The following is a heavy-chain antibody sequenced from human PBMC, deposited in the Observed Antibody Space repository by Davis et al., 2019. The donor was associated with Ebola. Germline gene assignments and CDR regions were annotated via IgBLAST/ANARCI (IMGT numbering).Heavy chain of an antibody. CDR3: VTDRGLGWFDP. CDR1: GFTFSSYS. J-gene: IGHJ5*02. CDR2: ISSSSSTI. D-gene: IGHD3-10*01. Sequence: GGSLRLSCAAPGFTFSSYSMNWVRQVPGKGLEWVSYISSSSSTIYYADSVKGRFTISRDNAKDLLSLQMSSLRGEDTAIYYCVTDRGLGWFDPWGQGTLVTVSS. V-gene: IGHV3-48*04.